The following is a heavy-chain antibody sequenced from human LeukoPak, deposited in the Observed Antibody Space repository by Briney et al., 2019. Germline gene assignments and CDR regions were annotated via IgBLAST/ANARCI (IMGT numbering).Heavy chain of an antibody. J-gene: IGHJ6*03. D-gene: IGHD4-17*01. Sequence: GGSLRLSCAASGFTFSSYSMNWVRQAPGKGLEWVSYISSSSSTIYYADSVKGRFTISRDNAKNSLYLQMNSLRAEDTAVYYCARGLSRGDYKVAGYYYYYMDVWGKGTTVTVSS. CDR1: GFTFSSYS. V-gene: IGHV3-48*01. CDR2: ISSSSSTI. CDR3: ARGLSRGDYKVAGYYYYYMDV.